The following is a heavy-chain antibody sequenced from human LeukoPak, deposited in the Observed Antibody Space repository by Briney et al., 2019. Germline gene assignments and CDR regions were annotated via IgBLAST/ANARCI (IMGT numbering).Heavy chain of an antibody. D-gene: IGHD2-2*01. Sequence: SETLSLTCAVYGGSFSGYYWSWIRQPPGKGLEWIGEINHSGSTNYNPSLKSRVTISVDTSKNQFSLKLSSVTAADTAVYYCARGRYCGSTSCYRYYFDYWGQGTLVTVSS. CDR1: GGSFSGYY. V-gene: IGHV4-34*01. J-gene: IGHJ4*02. CDR2: INHSGST. CDR3: ARGRYCGSTSCYRYYFDY.